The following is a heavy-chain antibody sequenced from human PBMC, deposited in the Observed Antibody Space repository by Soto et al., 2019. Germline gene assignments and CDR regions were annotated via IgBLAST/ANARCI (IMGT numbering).Heavy chain of an antibody. V-gene: IGHV2-26*01. CDR2: IFSNDEK. CDR1: GFSLSNARMG. Sequence: QVTLKESGPVLVKPTETLTLTCTVSGFSLSNARMGVSWIRQPPGKALEWLAHIFSNDEKSYSTSLKSRLTISKDTSKSQVVLTMTNMDPVDTATYYCARIVNLDVLMVYAPYYYCGMDVWGQGTTVTVSS. CDR3: ARIVNLDVLMVYAPYYYCGMDV. D-gene: IGHD2-8*01. J-gene: IGHJ6*02.